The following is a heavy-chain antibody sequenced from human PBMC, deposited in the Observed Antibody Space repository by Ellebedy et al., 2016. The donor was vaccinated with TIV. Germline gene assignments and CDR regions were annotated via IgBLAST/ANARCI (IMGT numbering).Heavy chain of an antibody. V-gene: IGHV4-39*07. Sequence: SETLSLTXTVSGASISSSSYTWGWIRQPPGKGLEWIASISDRGTTYYNPSLKSRATISLDTSKNQFSLRLNSLTAADTAIYYCARGEGGAVFGYWGQGTLVTVSS. D-gene: IGHD6-19*01. CDR2: ISDRGTT. J-gene: IGHJ4*02. CDR1: GASISSSSYT. CDR3: ARGEGGAVFGY.